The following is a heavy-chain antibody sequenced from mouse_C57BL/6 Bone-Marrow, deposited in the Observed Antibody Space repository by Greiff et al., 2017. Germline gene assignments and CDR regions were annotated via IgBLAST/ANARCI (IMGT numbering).Heavy chain of an antibody. CDR2: IYPRAGST. D-gene: IGHD1-1*01. Sequence: VHLVESGPELVKPGASVQLSCTASGYPFTSSDINWVQQRPGQGLEWIGWIYPRAGSTKYNEKFKGKATLTVDTSSRTAYMELHSLTSEDSAVYFCARDYGSSYWYFDVWGTGTTVTVSS. CDR3: ARDYGSSYWYFDV. J-gene: IGHJ1*03. V-gene: IGHV1-85*01. CDR1: GYPFTSSD.